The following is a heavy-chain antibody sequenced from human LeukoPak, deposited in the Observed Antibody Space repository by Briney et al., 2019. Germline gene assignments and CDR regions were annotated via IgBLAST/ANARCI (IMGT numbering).Heavy chain of an antibody. D-gene: IGHD3-22*01. Sequence: PGRSLRLSCAASGFTFNSYSMNWVRQAPGKGLGWVSSISSSSSYIYYADSVKGRFTISRDNAKNSLYLQMNSLRAEDTAVYYCARDIASGIVVVNDFDYWGQETLVTV. J-gene: IGHJ4*02. CDR2: ISSSSSYI. V-gene: IGHV3-21*01. CDR1: GFTFNSYS. CDR3: ARDIASGIVVVNDFDY.